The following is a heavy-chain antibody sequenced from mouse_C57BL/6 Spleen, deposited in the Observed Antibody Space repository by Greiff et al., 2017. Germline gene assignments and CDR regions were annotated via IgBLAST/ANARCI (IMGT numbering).Heavy chain of an antibody. J-gene: IGHJ4*01. CDR2: ISSGSSTI. D-gene: IGHD1-1*01. CDR1: GFTFSDYG. Sequence: EVNVVESGGGLVKPGGSLKLSCAASGFTFSDYGMHWVRQAPEKGLEWVAYISSGSSTIYYADTVKGRFTISRDNAKNTLFLQMTSLRSEDTAMYYGASLTTVVAPYYAMDYWGQGTSVTVSS. V-gene: IGHV5-17*01. CDR3: ASLTTVVAPYYAMDY.